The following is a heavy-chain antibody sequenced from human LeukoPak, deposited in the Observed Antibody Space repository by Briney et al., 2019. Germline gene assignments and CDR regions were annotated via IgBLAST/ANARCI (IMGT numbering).Heavy chain of an antibody. CDR3: AKDVKAARDSGSSPKYYFDY. CDR1: GFTFSSYG. Sequence: GGSLRLSCAASGFTFSSYGMHWVRQAPGKGLEWVAFIRYDGSNKYYADSVKGRFTISRDNSKNTLYLQMNSLRAGDTAVYYCAKDVKAARDSGSSPKYYFDYWGQGTLVTVSS. J-gene: IGHJ4*02. D-gene: IGHD1-26*01. CDR2: IRYDGSNK. V-gene: IGHV3-30*02.